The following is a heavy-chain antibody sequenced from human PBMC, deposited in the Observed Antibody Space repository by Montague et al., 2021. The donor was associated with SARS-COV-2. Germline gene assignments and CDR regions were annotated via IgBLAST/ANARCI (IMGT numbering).Heavy chain of an antibody. CDR1: GGSISSANYY. CDR2: IYYSGSS. CDR3: ASQSGSYYNYFDL. D-gene: IGHD1-26*01. Sequence: TLSLTCSVSGGSISSANYYWSWLRQHPGKGLEFIGYIYYSGSSFYNPSLKSRLTISVDTSKNRLSLRLSSVTAADTAIYFCASQSGSYYNYFDLWGQGTLVTVSS. J-gene: IGHJ4*02. V-gene: IGHV4-31*03.